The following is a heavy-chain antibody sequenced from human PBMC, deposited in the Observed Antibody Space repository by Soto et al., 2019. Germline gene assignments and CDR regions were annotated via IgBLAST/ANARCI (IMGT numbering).Heavy chain of an antibody. J-gene: IGHJ4*02. Sequence: ETLSLTCTVSGGSISSSSYYWGWIRQPPGKGLEWIGSIYYSGSTNYNPSLKSRVTISVDTSKNQFSLKLSSVTAADTAVYYCARGTAMVTVIDYWGQGTLVTVSS. D-gene: IGHD5-18*01. CDR3: ARGTAMVTVIDY. CDR1: GGSISSSSYY. V-gene: IGHV4-39*07. CDR2: IYYSGST.